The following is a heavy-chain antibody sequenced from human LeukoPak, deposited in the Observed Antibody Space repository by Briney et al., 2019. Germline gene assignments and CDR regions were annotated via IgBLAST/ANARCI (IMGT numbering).Heavy chain of an antibody. CDR3: AKDVGGYWGFSSFDY. J-gene: IGHJ4*02. V-gene: IGHV3-23*01. CDR1: GFTFSSYA. Sequence: GGSLRLSCAASGFTFSSYAMSWVRQAPGKGLEWVSAISGSGGSTYYADSVKGRFTISRDNSKNTLYLQMNSLRAEDTAVYYCAKDVGGYWGFSSFDYWGQGTLVTVSS. D-gene: IGHD3-22*01. CDR2: ISGSGGST.